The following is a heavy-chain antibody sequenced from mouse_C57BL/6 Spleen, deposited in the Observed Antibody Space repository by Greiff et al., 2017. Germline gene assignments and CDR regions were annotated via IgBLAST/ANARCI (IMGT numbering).Heavy chain of an antibody. Sequence: VQLQQSGAELVRPGASVTLSCKASGYTFTDYEMHWVKQTPVHGLEWIGAIDPETGGTAYNQKFKGKAILTADKSSSTAYMVLRSLTSEDSAVYYCTILDYYCSSPLLVMDCWGQGTSVTVSS. CDR3: TILDYYCSSPLLVMDC. D-gene: IGHD1-1*01. J-gene: IGHJ4*01. CDR1: GYTFTDYE. V-gene: IGHV1-15*01. CDR2: IDPETGGT.